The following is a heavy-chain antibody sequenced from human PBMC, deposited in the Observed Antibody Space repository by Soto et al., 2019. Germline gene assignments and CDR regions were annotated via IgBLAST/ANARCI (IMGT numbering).Heavy chain of an antibody. J-gene: IGHJ4*02. D-gene: IGHD1-7*01. Sequence: GASVKVSCKVSGYTLTELSMHWVRQAPGKGLEWMGGFDPEDGETIYAQKFQGRVTMTEDTSTDTAYMELSSLRSEDTAVYYCATGQGLITGTTVTMLDYWGQGTLVTVSS. CDR2: FDPEDGET. CDR3: ATGQGLITGTTVTMLDY. CDR1: GYTLTELS. V-gene: IGHV1-24*01.